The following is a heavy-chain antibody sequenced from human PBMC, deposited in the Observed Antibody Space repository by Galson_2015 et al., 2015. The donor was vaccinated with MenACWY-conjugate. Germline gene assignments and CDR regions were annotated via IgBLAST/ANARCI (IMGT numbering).Heavy chain of an antibody. CDR3: ARRTPGSDSLWGMDV. J-gene: IGHJ6*02. Sequence: SLRLSCAASGFTFSNFGMHWVRQAPGKGLEWVAVIWYDGNNENYADSVKGRFTISRDNSKNTLDLQMNSLRAEDTAIYYCARRTPGSDSLWGMDVWGQGTTVTVSS. CDR1: GFTFSNFG. V-gene: IGHV3-33*01. D-gene: IGHD2-21*01. CDR2: IWYDGNNE.